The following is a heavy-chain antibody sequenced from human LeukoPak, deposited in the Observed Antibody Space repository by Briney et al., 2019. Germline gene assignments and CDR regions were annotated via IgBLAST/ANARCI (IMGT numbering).Heavy chain of an antibody. CDR3: ARMSSHCSGGSCYAVFDY. D-gene: IGHD2-15*01. CDR2: IYTSGST. Sequence: SETLSLTCTVSGGSISSYYWGWIRQPAGKGLEWIGRIYTSGSTNYNPSLKSRVTMSVDTSKNQFSLKLSSVTAADTAVYYCARMSSHCSGGSCYAVFDYWGQGTLVTVSS. CDR1: GGSISSYY. J-gene: IGHJ4*02. V-gene: IGHV4-4*07.